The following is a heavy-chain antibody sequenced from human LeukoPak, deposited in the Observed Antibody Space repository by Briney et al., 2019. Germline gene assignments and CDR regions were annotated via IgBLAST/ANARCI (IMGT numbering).Heavy chain of an antibody. V-gene: IGHV4-38-2*02. Sequence: SETLSLTCTVSGYSISSGYYWGWIRQPPGKGLEWIGSIYHSGSTYYNPSLQSRVTISVDTSKNQFSLKLSSVTAADTAVYYCAREEIDFDYWGQGTLVTVSS. CDR1: GYSISSGYY. CDR2: IYHSGST. J-gene: IGHJ4*02. D-gene: IGHD5-24*01. CDR3: AREEIDFDY.